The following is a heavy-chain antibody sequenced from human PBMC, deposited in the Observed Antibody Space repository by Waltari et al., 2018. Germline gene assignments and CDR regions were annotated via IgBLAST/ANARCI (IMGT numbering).Heavy chain of an antibody. CDR3: ARDPGVLYFQH. CDR1: GYSFSSYS. J-gene: IGHJ1*01. V-gene: IGHV1-18*01. Sequence: QVHLVQSGAEVKKTGASVKVSCKASGYSFSSYSLNWVRQVPGQGLEWMGWIRTYNGETNYAQKFQGRVTMTTDTSTSTAYMELRSLTSDDTAVYYCARDPGVLYFQHWGQGTLVTVSS. CDR2: IRTYNGET. D-gene: IGHD2-8*01.